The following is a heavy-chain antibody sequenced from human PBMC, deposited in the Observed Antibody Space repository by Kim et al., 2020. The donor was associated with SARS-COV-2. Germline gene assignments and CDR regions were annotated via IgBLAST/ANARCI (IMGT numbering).Heavy chain of an antibody. CDR2: ISYDGSNK. D-gene: IGHD3-10*01. J-gene: IGHJ6*03. Sequence: GGSLRLSCAASGFTFSSCAIHWVRQAPGKGLEWVAVISYDGSNKNYADSVKGRFTISRDNSKNTLYLQMNSLRAEDTSLDYCARDPGSRLRGLTYSYM. CDR1: GFTFSSCA. V-gene: IGHV3-30-3*01. CDR3: ARDPGSRLRGLTYSYM.